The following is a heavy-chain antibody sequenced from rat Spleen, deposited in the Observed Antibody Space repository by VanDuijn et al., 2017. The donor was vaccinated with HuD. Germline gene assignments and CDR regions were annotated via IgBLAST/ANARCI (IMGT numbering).Heavy chain of an antibody. Sequence: EVQLVESGGGLVQPGRSLKLSCAASGFTFSNYDMAWVRQAPTKGLEWVASISTSGGSTYYRDSVKGRFTVSRDNAKSTLYLQMNSLRSEDTATYYCTRDRFLMYTTGPYFDYWGQGVMVTVSS. V-gene: IGHV5-27*01. J-gene: IGHJ2*01. CDR1: GFTFSNYD. CDR3: TRDRFLMYTTGPYFDY. D-gene: IGHD1-6*01. CDR2: ISTSGGST.